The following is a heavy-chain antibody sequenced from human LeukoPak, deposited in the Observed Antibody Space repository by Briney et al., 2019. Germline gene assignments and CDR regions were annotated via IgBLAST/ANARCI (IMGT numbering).Heavy chain of an antibody. Sequence: ASVKVSCKASGYTFTGYYMHWVRQAPGQGLEWMGIINPSGGSTSYAQKFQGRVTMTRDTSTSTVYMELSSLRSEDTAVYYCARDHSGGNYFDYWGQGTLVTVSS. CDR1: GYTFTGYY. V-gene: IGHV1-46*01. J-gene: IGHJ4*02. CDR3: ARDHSGGNYFDY. CDR2: INPSGGST.